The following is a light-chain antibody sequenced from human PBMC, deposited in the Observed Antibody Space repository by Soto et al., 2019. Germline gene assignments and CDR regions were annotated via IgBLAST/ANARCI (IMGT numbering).Light chain of an antibody. CDR2: EVS. CDR1: SSDVGGYNL. J-gene: IGLJ2*01. Sequence: QSALTQPPSASVSPGQSVTISCTGTSSDVGGYNLVSWYQQHPGKAPKLMIYEVSKRPSGVPDRFSGSKSGNTASLTVSGLQAEDEADYYCSSYAGSNNYVVFGGGTKLTVL. CDR3: SSYAGSNNYVV. V-gene: IGLV2-8*01.